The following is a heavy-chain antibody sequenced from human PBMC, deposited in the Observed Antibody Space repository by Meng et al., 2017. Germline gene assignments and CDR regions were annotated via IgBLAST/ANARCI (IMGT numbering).Heavy chain of an antibody. J-gene: IGHJ6*02. CDR3: ARDRGDGGWYLAYYYYGMDV. CDR1: GFTFSSYW. D-gene: IGHD6-19*01. CDR2: IKQDGSEK. V-gene: IGHV3-7*01. Sequence: GGSLKISCAASGFTFSSYWMSWVRQAPGKGLEWVANIKQDGSEKYYVDSVKGRFTISRDNAKNSLYLQMNSLRAEDTAVYYCARDRGDGGWYLAYYYYGMDVWGQGTTVTVSS.